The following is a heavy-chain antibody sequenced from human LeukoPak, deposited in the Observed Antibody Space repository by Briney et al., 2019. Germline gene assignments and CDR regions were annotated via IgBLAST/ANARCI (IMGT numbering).Heavy chain of an antibody. J-gene: IGHJ6*02. CDR3: ARDGVVLMVYAYYYYGMDV. CDR2: IYSGGST. D-gene: IGHD2-8*01. V-gene: IGHV3-66*01. Sequence: GGSLRLSCAASRFTVSSNYMSWVRQAPGKGLEWVSVIYSGGSTYYADSVKGRFTISRDNSKNTLYLQMNSLRAEDTAVYYCARDGVVLMVYAYYYYGMDVWGQGTTVTVSS. CDR1: RFTVSSNY.